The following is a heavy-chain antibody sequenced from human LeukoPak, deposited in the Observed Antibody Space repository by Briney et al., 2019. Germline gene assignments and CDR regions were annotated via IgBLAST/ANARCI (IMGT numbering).Heavy chain of an antibody. CDR2: INHSGST. Sequence: SETLSLTCAVYGGSFSGYYWSWIRQPPGKGLEWIGEINHSGSTNYNPSLKSRATISVDTSKNQFSLKLSSVTAADTAVYYCARVDSSNWYDSRGYFDYWGQGTLVTVSS. V-gene: IGHV4-34*01. CDR3: ARVDSSNWYDSRGYFDY. J-gene: IGHJ4*02. CDR1: GGSFSGYY. D-gene: IGHD6-13*01.